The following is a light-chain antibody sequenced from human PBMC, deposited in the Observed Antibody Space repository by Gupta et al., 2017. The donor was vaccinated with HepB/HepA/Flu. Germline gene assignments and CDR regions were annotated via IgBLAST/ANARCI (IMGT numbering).Light chain of an antibody. V-gene: IGKV3-11*01. CDR1: QCVSSY. Sequence: IVLTQSPATLSLSPGERAALSCRASQCVSSYLAWYQQKAGQAPRLLIYVASNRATGITARFGGSGSGTDFTLTISSLEPEDGAVYYSQQRGKWPLTFGGGTKVEIK. CDR3: QQRGKWPLT. CDR2: VAS. J-gene: IGKJ4*01.